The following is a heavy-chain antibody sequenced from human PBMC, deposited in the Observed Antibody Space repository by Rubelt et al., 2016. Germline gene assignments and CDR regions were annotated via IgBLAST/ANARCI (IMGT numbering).Heavy chain of an antibody. Sequence: QVQLVQSGAEVKKPGASVKVSCKAAGYSFTTYSIHWVRQAPGQRLEWMGWINAGNGNTKYSQKFQGKVPITREHSASTAYIELSRLPTGGPAFYYCATGYSRGLDVAYWGQGTLVTVSS. D-gene: IGHD6-19*01. J-gene: IGHJ4*02. V-gene: IGHV1-3*01. CDR1: GYSFTTYS. CDR2: INAGNGNT. CDR3: ATGYSRGLDVAY.